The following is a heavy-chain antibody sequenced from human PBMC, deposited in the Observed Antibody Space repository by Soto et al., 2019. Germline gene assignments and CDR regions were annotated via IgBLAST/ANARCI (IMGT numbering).Heavy chain of an antibody. CDR2: IIPILGIA. CDR1: GGTFSSYT. D-gene: IGHD3-16*02. CDR3: AREAAGDDYIWGSYRVFDY. J-gene: IGHJ4*02. V-gene: IGHV1-69*04. Sequence: VASVKVSCKASGGTFSSYTISWVRQAPGQGLEWMGRIIPILGIANYAQKFQGRVTITADKSTSTAYMELSSLRSEDTAVYYCAREAAGDDYIWGSYRVFDYWGQGTLVTVSS.